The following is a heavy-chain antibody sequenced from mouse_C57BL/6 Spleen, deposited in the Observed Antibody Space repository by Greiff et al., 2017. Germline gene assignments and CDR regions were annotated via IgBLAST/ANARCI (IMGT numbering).Heavy chain of an antibody. CDR2: IDPSDSET. J-gene: IGHJ2*01. CDR3: ARWGSLFDY. Sequence: QVQLKQPGAELVRPGSSVKLSCKASGYTFTSYWMHWVKQRPIQGLEWIGNIDPSDSETNYNQKFKDKATLTVDKSSSTAYMQLSSLTSEDSAVYYCARWGSLFDYWGQGTTLTVSS. CDR1: GYTFTSYW. V-gene: IGHV1-52*01.